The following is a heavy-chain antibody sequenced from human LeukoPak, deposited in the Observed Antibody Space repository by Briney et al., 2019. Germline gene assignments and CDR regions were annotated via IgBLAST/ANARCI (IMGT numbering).Heavy chain of an antibody. J-gene: IGHJ4*02. Sequence: ASVKVSCKASGYTFTGYYMHWVRQAPGQGLGWMGWINPNSGGTNYAQKFQGRVTMTRDTSISTAYMELSRLRSDDTAVYYCARDMISSGSGFDYWGQGTLVTVSS. CDR2: INPNSGGT. CDR1: GYTFTGYY. V-gene: IGHV1-2*02. CDR3: ARDMISSGSGFDY. D-gene: IGHD6-19*01.